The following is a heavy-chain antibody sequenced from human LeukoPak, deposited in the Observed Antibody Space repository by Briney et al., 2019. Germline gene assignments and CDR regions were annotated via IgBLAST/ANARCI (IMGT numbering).Heavy chain of an antibody. CDR3: ARETRALYYYDSSGYQH. D-gene: IGHD3-22*01. J-gene: IGHJ4*02. V-gene: IGHV1-46*01. Sequence: ASVKVSCKASGYTFTIYYMHWVRQAPGQGLEWMGIINPSGGSTSYARKFQGRVTMTRDTSTSTVYMELSSLRSEDTAVYYCARETRALYYYDSSGYQHWGQGTLVIVSS. CDR1: GYTFTIYY. CDR2: INPSGGST.